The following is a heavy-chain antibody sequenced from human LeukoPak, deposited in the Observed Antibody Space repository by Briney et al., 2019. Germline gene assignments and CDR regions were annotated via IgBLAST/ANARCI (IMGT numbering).Heavy chain of an antibody. J-gene: IGHJ4*02. CDR3: ARDQNGSGSYPGY. CDR1: GFTFSSYT. Sequence: GGSLRLSCAASGFTFSSYTMNWVRQAPGKGLEWVSSSSSSYIYYADSVKGRFTISRDNAKNSLYLQMNSLRAEDTAVYYCARDQNGSGSYPGYWGQGTLVTVSS. V-gene: IGHV3-21*01. D-gene: IGHD3-10*01. CDR2: SSSSYI.